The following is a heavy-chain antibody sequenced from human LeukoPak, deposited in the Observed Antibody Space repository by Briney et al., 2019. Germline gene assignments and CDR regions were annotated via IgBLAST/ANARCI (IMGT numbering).Heavy chain of an antibody. CDR3: ARDTGYSSSWSEGYFDY. CDR2: IIPIFGTA. D-gene: IGHD6-13*01. V-gene: IGHV1-69*13. CDR1: GGTFSSYA. J-gene: IGHJ4*02. Sequence: GASVTVSCKASGGTFSSYAISWVRQAPGQGLEWMGGIIPIFGTANYAQKFQGRVTITADESTSTAYMELSSLRSEDTAVYYCARDTGYSSSWSEGYFDYWGQGTLVTVSS.